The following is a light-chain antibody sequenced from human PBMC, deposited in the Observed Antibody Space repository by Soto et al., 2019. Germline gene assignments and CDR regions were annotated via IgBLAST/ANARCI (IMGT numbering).Light chain of an antibody. V-gene: IGLV2-23*01. J-gene: IGLJ3*02. CDR3: CSYAGSSSWV. CDR1: SSDVGSYNL. CDR2: EGS. Sequence: QSALTQPASVSGSPGQSITISCTGTSSDVGSYNLISWYQQHPGKAPKLMIYEGSKRPSGVSNRFSGSKSGNTASLTISGLQAEDEADYYCCSYAGSSSWVFGGRPKLTVL.